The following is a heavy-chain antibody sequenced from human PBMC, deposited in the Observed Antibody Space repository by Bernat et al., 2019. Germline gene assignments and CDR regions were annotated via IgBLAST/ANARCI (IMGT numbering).Heavy chain of an antibody. V-gene: IGHV3-48*03. J-gene: IGHJ4*02. Sequence: EVQLVESGGGLVQPGGSLRLSCAASGFTLRSYDMNWVRQSPGKGLEWVSFITSSVSTIYYADSVKGRFTISRDNAKNSLYLQMNYLRAEDTALYYCARDWALHSWGQGTLVTVSS. D-gene: IGHD3-16*01. CDR2: ITSSVSTI. CDR3: ARDWALHS. CDR1: GFTLRSYD.